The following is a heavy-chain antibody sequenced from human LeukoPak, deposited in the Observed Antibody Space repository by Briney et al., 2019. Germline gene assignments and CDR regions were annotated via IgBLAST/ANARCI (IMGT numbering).Heavy chain of an antibody. CDR3: AADLEFRSGRGSGDI. V-gene: IGHV1-18*01. Sequence: GASVKVSCKASGYTFTSYGISWVRQAPGQGLEWMGWISAYNGNTNYAQKLQGRVTMTTDTSTSTAYMELRSLRSDDTAVYYCAADLEFRSGRGSGDIWGQGTMVTVSS. J-gene: IGHJ3*02. CDR2: ISAYNGNT. D-gene: IGHD3-3*01. CDR1: GYTFTSYG.